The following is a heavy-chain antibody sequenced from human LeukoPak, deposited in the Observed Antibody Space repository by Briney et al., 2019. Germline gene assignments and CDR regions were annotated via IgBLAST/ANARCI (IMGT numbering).Heavy chain of an antibody. V-gene: IGHV4-38-2*01. Sequence: SETLSLTCAVSGYSISSGDYWGWIRQSPGKGLEWIGNIFHSGSTYHNPSLKCRVTISVDTSKNEFSLKLSSVTAADTAVYYCARGIYYLIEYWGQGTLVTVSS. J-gene: IGHJ4*02. CDR3: ARGIYYLIEY. D-gene: IGHD3-10*01. CDR2: IFHSGST. CDR1: GYSISSGDY.